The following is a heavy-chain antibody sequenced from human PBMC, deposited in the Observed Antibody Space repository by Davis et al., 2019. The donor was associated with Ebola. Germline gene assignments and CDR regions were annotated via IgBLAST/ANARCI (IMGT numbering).Heavy chain of an antibody. Sequence: ASVKVSCKASGYTFTSYDINWVRQATGQGLEWMGWMNPNSGNTGYAQKFQGRVTITRDTSASTVYMELSSLRSEDTAVYYCARVGQQWLAYYFDYWGQGTLVTVSS. J-gene: IGHJ4*02. D-gene: IGHD6-19*01. CDR1: GYTFTSYD. V-gene: IGHV1-8*01. CDR3: ARVGQQWLAYYFDY. CDR2: MNPNSGNT.